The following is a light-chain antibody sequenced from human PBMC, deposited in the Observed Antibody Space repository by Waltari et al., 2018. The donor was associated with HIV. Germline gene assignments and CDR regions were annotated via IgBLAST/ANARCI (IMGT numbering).Light chain of an antibody. CDR1: QSIISNY. CDR2: GAS. V-gene: IGKV3-20*01. Sequence: EIVLTQSPGTLSLSPGERATLSCRASQSIISNYLAWYQQKPGQAPRLLIYGASSRATGIPDRFSGSGSGTDFTLTITRLEPEDFAVYYCQQYGSSPITFGQGTRLEIK. J-gene: IGKJ5*01. CDR3: QQYGSSPIT.